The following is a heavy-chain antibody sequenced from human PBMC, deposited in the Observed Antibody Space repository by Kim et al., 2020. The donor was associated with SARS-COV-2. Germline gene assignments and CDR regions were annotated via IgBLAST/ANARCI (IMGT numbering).Heavy chain of an antibody. CDR3: ARLFDY. V-gene: IGHV3-7*01. Sequence: QDGSEKNYLDSRKGRFTISRDNAKNSRYLQMKSLRAEDTAVYYCARLFDYWGQGTLVTVSS. CDR2: QDGSEK. J-gene: IGHJ4*02.